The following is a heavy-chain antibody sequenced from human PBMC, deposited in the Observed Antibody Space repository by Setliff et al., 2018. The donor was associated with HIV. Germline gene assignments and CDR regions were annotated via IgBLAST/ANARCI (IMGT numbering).Heavy chain of an antibody. D-gene: IGHD1-1*01. CDR1: GGSISSGSYY. CDR3: ARGWGWNDDESANSDAFDV. CDR2: IYTSGST. V-gene: IGHV4-61*09. J-gene: IGHJ3*01. Sequence: PSETLSPTCTVSGGSISSGSYYWSWIRQPAGKGLEWIGHIYTSGSTNYNPSLKSRVTISVDTSKNQFSLKLSSVTAADTAVYYCARGWGWNDDESANSDAFDVWGQGTLVTVSS.